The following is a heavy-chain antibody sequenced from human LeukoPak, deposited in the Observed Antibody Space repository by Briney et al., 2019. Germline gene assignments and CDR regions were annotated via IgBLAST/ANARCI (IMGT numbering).Heavy chain of an antibody. V-gene: IGHV3-23*01. CDR1: GFTFSSYA. CDR3: ARDQDSSGWYEEYYFDY. D-gene: IGHD6-19*01. Sequence: GGSLRLSCAASGFTFSSYAMSWVRQAPGKGLEWVSAISGSGGSTYYADSVKGRFTISRDNAKNSLYLQMNSLRAEDTAVYYCARDQDSSGWYEEYYFDYWGQGTLVTVSS. CDR2: ISGSGGST. J-gene: IGHJ4*02.